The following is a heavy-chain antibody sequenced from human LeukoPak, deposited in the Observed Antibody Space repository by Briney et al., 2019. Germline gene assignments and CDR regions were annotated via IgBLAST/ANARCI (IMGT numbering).Heavy chain of an antibody. CDR1: GYTFTGYY. D-gene: IGHD3-3*01. V-gene: IGHV1-2*02. Sequence: ASVKVSCKASGYTFTGYYMHWVRQAPGQGLEWMGWINPNSGGTNYAQKIQGRVTMTRDTSISTAYMELSRLRSDDTAVYYCARAPDFWSGYYTGRAFDIWGQGTMVTVSS. CDR2: INPNSGGT. J-gene: IGHJ3*02. CDR3: ARAPDFWSGYYTGRAFDI.